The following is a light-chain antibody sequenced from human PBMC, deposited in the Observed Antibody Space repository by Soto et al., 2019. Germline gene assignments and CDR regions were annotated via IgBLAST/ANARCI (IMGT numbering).Light chain of an antibody. J-gene: IGKJ5*01. Sequence: DIQMTQSPSSLSSSVGDIFTITCETNHDIKKYLNWYQQKPGKAPKLLIYAASNLETGVPSRFSGSGSGTDFTLTISSLQPEDSATYYCQHIYSPPHTFGQGTRLEIK. CDR3: QHIYSPPHT. CDR2: AAS. V-gene: IGKV1-39*01. CDR1: HDIKKY.